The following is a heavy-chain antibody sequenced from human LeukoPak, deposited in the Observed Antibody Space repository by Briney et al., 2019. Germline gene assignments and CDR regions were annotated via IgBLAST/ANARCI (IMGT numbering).Heavy chain of an antibody. CDR3: ARTGFMGYCSSTSCLNHYIDY. CDR1: GGSVSSGDYY. D-gene: IGHD2-2*01. Sequence: SETLSLTCTVSGGSVSSGDYYWSWIRQPPGKGLEWIGEINHSGSTNYNPSLKSRVTISVDTSKNQFSLKLSSVTAADTAVYYCARTGFMGYCSSTSCLNHYIDYWGQGTLVTVSS. V-gene: IGHV4-61*08. CDR2: INHSGST. J-gene: IGHJ4*02.